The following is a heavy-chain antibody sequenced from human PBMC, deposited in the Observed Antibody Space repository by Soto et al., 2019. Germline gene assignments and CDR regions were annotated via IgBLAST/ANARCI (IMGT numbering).Heavy chain of an antibody. J-gene: IGHJ4*02. Sequence: QVQLHQWGAGLLRPSETLSLTCAVYGGSFSDYSWTWIRQPPGKGLEWIGDINHSGSTNCNPSLKXRGXISVDTSKNQFSLQLSSVTAADTAVYYCSRGAPGYWGQGTLVTVSS. CDR1: GGSFSDYS. CDR2: INHSGST. V-gene: IGHV4-34*01. CDR3: SRGAPGY.